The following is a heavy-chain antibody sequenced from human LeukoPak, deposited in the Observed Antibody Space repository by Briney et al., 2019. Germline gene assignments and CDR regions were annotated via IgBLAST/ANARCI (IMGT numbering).Heavy chain of an antibody. J-gene: IGHJ4*02. Sequence: GGSLRLSCAASGFTFSSYGLHWVRQAPGKGLEWVAVIWYDGSNKYYADSVKGRFTISRDNSKNTLYLQMNSLRAEDTAVYYCARLGDGYTMFDYWGQGTLVTVSS. D-gene: IGHD5-24*01. V-gene: IGHV3-33*01. CDR1: GFTFSSYG. CDR2: IWYDGSNK. CDR3: ARLGDGYTMFDY.